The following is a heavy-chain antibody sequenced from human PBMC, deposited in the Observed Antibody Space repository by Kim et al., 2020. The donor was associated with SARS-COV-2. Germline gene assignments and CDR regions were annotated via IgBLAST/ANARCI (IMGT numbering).Heavy chain of an antibody. CDR1: GFTFSSHA. J-gene: IGHJ6*02. CDR2: ITGSGGST. CDR3: AKVGSKPRGLISYYYGMDV. Sequence: GGSLRLSCAASGFTFSSHAMSWVRQAPGKGLEWVSSITGSGGSTYYADSVKGRVTISRDNSKNTLYLQIHSLRAEDTAVYYCAKVGSKPRGLISYYYGMDVWGQGTTVTVSS. D-gene: IGHD3-10*01. V-gene: IGHV3-23*01.